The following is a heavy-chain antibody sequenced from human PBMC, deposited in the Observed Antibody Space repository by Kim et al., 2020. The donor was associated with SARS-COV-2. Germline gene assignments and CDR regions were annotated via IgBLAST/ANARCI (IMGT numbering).Heavy chain of an antibody. Sequence: DYAGSVKRRMTINADTSKNQFSLQLNSVSPEDTAVYYCARDTPGQKAYDIWGQGTMVTVSS. CDR3: ARDTPGQKAYDI. V-gene: IGHV6-1*01. J-gene: IGHJ3*02.